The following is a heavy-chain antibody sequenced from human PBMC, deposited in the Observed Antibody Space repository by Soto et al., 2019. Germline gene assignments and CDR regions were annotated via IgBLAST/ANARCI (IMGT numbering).Heavy chain of an antibody. Sequence: SETLSLTCTVSGDSISPYYWSWIRQPPGKGLEWVGYIYYGGTTSYNPSLKSRVTTSVETSKNQFSLKLSSVTAADTAVYYCASNPYYGDYEAFDYWGQGTLVTVSS. CDR2: IYYGGTT. V-gene: IGHV4-59*12. CDR1: GDSISPYY. J-gene: IGHJ4*02. D-gene: IGHD4-17*01. CDR3: ASNPYYGDYEAFDY.